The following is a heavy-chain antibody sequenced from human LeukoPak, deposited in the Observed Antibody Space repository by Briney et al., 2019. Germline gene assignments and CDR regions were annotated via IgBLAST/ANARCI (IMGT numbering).Heavy chain of an antibody. D-gene: IGHD2-15*01. CDR3: ARDQCSGSSCYGLYYFDY. Sequence: ASVKVSCKASGGTFSSYAISWVRQAPGQGLEWMGWINPNSGGTNYAQKFQGRVTMTRDTSISTAYMELSRLRSDDTAVYYCARDQCSGSSCYGLYYFDYWGQGTLVTVSS. V-gene: IGHV1-2*02. J-gene: IGHJ4*02. CDR1: GGTFSSYA. CDR2: INPNSGGT.